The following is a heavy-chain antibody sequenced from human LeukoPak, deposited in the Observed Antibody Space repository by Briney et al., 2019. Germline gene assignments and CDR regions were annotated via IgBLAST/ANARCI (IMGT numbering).Heavy chain of an antibody. D-gene: IGHD6-19*01. V-gene: IGHV3-66*01. Sequence: GGSLRLSCAASGFTFSTYAVNWVRQAPGKGLEWVSVIYSGGSTYYADSVKGRFTISRDNSKNTLYLQMNSLRAEDTAVYYCARATVAGRNDYWGQGTLVTVSS. CDR2: IYSGGST. J-gene: IGHJ4*02. CDR3: ARATVAGRNDY. CDR1: GFTFSTYA.